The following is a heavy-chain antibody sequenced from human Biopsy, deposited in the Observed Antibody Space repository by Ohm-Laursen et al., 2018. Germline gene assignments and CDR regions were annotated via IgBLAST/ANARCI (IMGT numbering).Heavy chain of an antibody. J-gene: IGHJ6*02. D-gene: IGHD2/OR15-2a*01. CDR2: ISDSGST. CDR1: GGSISSFY. Sequence: SDTLSLTCAVSGGSISSFYWTWIRQPPGKGPEWIGDISDSGSTNYKPSLKSRVTISVDTSKNQFSLRLNSVTAADTAVYHCARATNSTGWPYYYFYGMDVWGQGTTVTVSS. CDR3: ARATNSTGWPYYYFYGMDV. V-gene: IGHV4-59*07.